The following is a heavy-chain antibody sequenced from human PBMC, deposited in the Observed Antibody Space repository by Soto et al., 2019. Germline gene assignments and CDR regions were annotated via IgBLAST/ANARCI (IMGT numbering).Heavy chain of an antibody. D-gene: IGHD6-13*01. CDR1: GGSISSSNW. V-gene: IGHV4-4*02. Sequence: QVQLQESGPGLVKPSGTLSLTCAVSGGSISSSNWWSWVRQPPGKGLEWIGEIYHSGSTNYNPSLKSRVNISVDKSKNTFSLKLSSVTAADTAVYYCAREARRLYSSSWFDPWGQGTLVTVSS. J-gene: IGHJ5*02. CDR2: IYHSGST. CDR3: AREARRLYSSSWFDP.